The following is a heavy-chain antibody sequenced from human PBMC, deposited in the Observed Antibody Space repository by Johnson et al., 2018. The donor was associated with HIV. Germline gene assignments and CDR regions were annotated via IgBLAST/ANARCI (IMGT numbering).Heavy chain of an antibody. J-gene: IGHJ3*01. CDR3: AKDQWSSSWTNDAFDF. V-gene: IGHV3-9*01. D-gene: IGHD6-13*01. Sequence: QLVESGGGLVQPGRSLRLSCAASGFTFDDYAMHWVRQVPGKGLDWVSGINWSSGTIGYADSVTGRFPISRDNAKNSMYLQMNRLRAEDTALYYCAKDQWSSSWTNDAFDFLGQGTMVTVSS. CDR1: GFTFDDYA. CDR2: INWSSGTI.